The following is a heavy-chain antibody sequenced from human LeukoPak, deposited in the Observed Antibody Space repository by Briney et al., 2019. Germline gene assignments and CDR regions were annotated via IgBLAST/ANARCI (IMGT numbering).Heavy chain of an antibody. CDR3: AKDREYSYGFDY. V-gene: IGHV3-23*01. Sequence: GGSLRLSCAASGFTVSSNFMSWVRQAPGKGLEWVSAISGSGGSTYYADSVKGRFTISRDNSKNTLYLQMNSLRAEDTAVYYCAKDREYSYGFDYWGQGTLVTVSS. CDR2: ISGSGGST. J-gene: IGHJ4*02. CDR1: GFTVSSNF. D-gene: IGHD5-18*01.